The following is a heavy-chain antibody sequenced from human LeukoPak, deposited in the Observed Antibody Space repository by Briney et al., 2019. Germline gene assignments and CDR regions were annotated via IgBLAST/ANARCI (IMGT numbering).Heavy chain of an antibody. CDR3: ARTVGAVGAADPAYDI. CDR1: GGTFSSYA. CDR2: IIPIFGTA. V-gene: IGHV1-69*05. J-gene: IGHJ3*02. Sequence: SVKVSCKASGGTFSSYAISWVRQAPGQGLEWMGGIIPIFGTANYAQKFQGRVTITTDESTSTAYMELSSLRSEDTAVDYCARTVGAVGAADPAYDIWGQGTMVTVSS. D-gene: IGHD1-26*01.